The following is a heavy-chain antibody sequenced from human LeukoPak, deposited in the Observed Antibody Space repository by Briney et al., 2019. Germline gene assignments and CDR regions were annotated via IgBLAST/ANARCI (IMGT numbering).Heavy chain of an antibody. CDR3: ARDYYGSGSYYGHMDV. D-gene: IGHD3-10*01. CDR2: INPNSGGT. CDR1: GYTFTGYY. J-gene: IGHJ6*03. V-gene: IGHV1-2*02. Sequence: PGASVKVSCKASGYTFTGYYMHWVRQAPGQGLEWMGWINPNSGGTNYARKFQGRVTMTRDTSISTAYMELSRLRSDDTAVYYCARDYYGSGSYYGHMDVWGKGTTVTVSS.